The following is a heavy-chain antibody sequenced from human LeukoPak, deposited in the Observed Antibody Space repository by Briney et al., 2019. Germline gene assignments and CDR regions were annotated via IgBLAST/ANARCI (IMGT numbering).Heavy chain of an antibody. CDR3: ARMGGGSYYDFDY. J-gene: IGHJ4*02. D-gene: IGHD1-26*01. CDR1: GFTFSSYAM. V-gene: IGHV2-70*11. CDR2: IDWDDDK. Sequence: LRLSCAASGFTFSSYAMSWDRQAPGKGLEWLARIDWDDDKYYSTSLKTRLTISKDTSKNQVVLTMTNMDPVDTATYYCARMGGGSYYDFDYWGQGTLVTVSS.